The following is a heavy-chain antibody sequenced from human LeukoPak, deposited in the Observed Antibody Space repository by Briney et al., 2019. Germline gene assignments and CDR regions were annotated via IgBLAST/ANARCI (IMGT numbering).Heavy chain of an antibody. CDR3: AGSYLYHGNRYFDY. CDR2: IYYTGST. CDR1: GGSITSYY. V-gene: IGHV4-59*08. J-gene: IGHJ4*02. D-gene: IGHD3-22*01. Sequence: SETLSLTCNVSGGSITSYYWNWIRQPPGKGLEWIGYIYYTGSTNSNPSLKSRVTISLDTSENQFSLKLSSATAADTGIYYCAGSYLYHGNRYFDYWGQGALVTVSS.